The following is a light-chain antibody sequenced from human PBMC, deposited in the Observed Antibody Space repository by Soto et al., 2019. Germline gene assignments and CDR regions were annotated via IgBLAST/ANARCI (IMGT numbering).Light chain of an antibody. Sequence: VVTQSPATLSLSPGDRATLSCRASQSVNNFLAWYQQKPGQTPRLLIYDASKRATGIPGRFVGSGSGTDFTLTISSLEPEDFAVYYCQQRSNWPPALSFGGVTKVDSK. CDR2: DAS. CDR1: QSVNNF. V-gene: IGKV3-11*01. CDR3: QQRSNWPPALS. J-gene: IGKJ4*01.